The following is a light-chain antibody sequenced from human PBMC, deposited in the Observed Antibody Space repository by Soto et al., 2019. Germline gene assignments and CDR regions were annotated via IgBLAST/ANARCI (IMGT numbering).Light chain of an antibody. CDR2: AAS. V-gene: IGKV1-39*01. CDR3: QQSYSTPDT. J-gene: IGKJ4*01. CDR1: QSISSY. Sequence: DIQMTQSPSSLSASVGDRDTITCRASQSISSYLNWYQQKPGKAPKLLIYAASSLQSGVPSRFSGSGSGTDFTLTISSLQPEDFATYYCQQSYSTPDTFGGGTKVEIK.